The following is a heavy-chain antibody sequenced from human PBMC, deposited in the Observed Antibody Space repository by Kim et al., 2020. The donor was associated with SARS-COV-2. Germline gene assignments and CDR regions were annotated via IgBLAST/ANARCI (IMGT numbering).Heavy chain of an antibody. CDR3: ASDDYGPCSF. CDR2: TNQDGRRQ. Sequence: GGSLRLSCVVSGINFRRYWMSWVRQAPGKGLEWVANTNQDGRRQYYVDSVKGRFTISRDNAENSLFLQMTNLRVEDTAVYYCASDDYGPCSFGGQGTLVTVSS. V-gene: IGHV3-7*03. CDR1: GINFRRYW. J-gene: IGHJ4*02. D-gene: IGHD3-16*01.